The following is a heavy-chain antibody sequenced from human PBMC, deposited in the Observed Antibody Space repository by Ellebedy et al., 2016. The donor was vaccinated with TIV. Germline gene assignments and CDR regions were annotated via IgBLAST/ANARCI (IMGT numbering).Heavy chain of an antibody. J-gene: IGHJ4*02. D-gene: IGHD4-17*01. CDR2: ISYEGSNK. CDR1: EFTFSSYA. V-gene: IGHV3-30*18. CDR3: AKSPRPSTVTYFDH. Sequence: GESLKISXAASEFTFSSYAMHWVRQAPGKGLEWVAFISYEGSNKHYADSVRGRFTISRDNFKNTLFLQLNSLRPEDTAVFYCAKSPRPSTVTYFDHWGQGTLVTVSS.